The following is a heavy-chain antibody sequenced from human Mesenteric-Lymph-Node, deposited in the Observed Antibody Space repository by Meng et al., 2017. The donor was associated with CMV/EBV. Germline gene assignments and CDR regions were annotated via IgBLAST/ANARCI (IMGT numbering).Heavy chain of an antibody. CDR2: VYHSGST. D-gene: IGHD1-1*01. CDR1: GDSVSSSSYY. CDR3: ARALYNWNDRAFDY. J-gene: IGHJ4*02. Sequence: SGDSVSSSSYYWTWIRQPPGKGLEWVGYVYHSGSTNYNPSLKSRVTISVDTSKNQFSLRLSSVTAADTAVYYCARALYNWNDRAFDYWGQGTLVTVSS. V-gene: IGHV4-61*01.